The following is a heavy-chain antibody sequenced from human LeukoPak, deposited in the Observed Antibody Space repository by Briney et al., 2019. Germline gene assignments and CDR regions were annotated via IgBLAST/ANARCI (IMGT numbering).Heavy chain of an antibody. CDR3: AKRPSGGGYYYYLDV. CDR1: GGSISSSSYY. D-gene: IGHD3-16*01. J-gene: IGHJ6*03. CDR2: IYYSGST. V-gene: IGHV4-39*01. Sequence: SETLSLTCTVSGGSISSSSYYWGWIRQPPGKGLEWIGSIYYSGSTYYNPSLKSRVTISVDTSKNQFSLKLSSVTAADTAVYYCAKRPSGGGYYYYLDVWGKGTTVTVSS.